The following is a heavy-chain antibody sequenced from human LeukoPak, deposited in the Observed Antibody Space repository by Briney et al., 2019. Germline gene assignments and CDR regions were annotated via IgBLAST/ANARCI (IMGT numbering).Heavy chain of an antibody. CDR1: GYSISSGYF. D-gene: IGHD1-26*01. J-gene: IGHJ4*02. CDR3: AMYREVGATVDY. Sequence: SETLSLTCTVSGYSISSGYFWGWIRQPPGRELEWIASIYHRGSTHYNPSLASLKSRVTISRDTSKNQFSLNLSSVTAADTAVYYCAMYREVGATVDYWGQGTLVTVSS. V-gene: IGHV4-38-2*02. CDR2: IYHRGST.